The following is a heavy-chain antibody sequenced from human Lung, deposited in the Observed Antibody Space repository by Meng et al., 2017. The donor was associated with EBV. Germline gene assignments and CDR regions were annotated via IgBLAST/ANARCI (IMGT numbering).Heavy chain of an antibody. V-gene: IGHV1-2*04. J-gene: IGHJ5*02. Sequence: QVQLVQSGAEGKKHGPSVKVSCKASGGTFSSYSISWVRQAPGQGLEWMGWINPNTGGTKYAQKFQGWVTLTRDTSISTAYMELSRLRSDDTAVYYCARGRYELIWGLFDPWGQGTLVTVSS. CDR2: INPNTGGT. CDR1: GGTFSSYS. CDR3: ARGRYELIWGLFDP. D-gene: IGHD1-1*01.